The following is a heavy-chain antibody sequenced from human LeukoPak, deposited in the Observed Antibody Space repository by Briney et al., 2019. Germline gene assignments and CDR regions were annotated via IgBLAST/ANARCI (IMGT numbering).Heavy chain of an antibody. CDR3: ARARRDYYYSSGYYDY. Sequence: GGSLRLSCAASGFTFSSYAMHWVRQAPGKGLEWVALISYDGSDKYYADSVKGRFTISRDNSKNTLYLQMNSLRAEDTAVYYCARARRDYYYSSGYYDYWGQGTLVTVSS. J-gene: IGHJ4*02. V-gene: IGHV3-30-3*01. CDR2: ISYDGSDK. D-gene: IGHD3-22*01. CDR1: GFTFSSYA.